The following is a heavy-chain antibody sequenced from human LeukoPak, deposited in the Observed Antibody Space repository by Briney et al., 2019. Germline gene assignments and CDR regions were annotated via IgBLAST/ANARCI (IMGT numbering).Heavy chain of an antibody. CDR1: GGTFSSYA. D-gene: IGHD1-26*01. CDR2: IIPIFGTA. J-gene: IGHJ3*02. CDR3: ARENIAGSAGGDAFDI. V-gene: IGHV1-69*05. Sequence: GASVKVSCKASGGTFSSYAISWVRQAPGQGLEWMGGIIPIFGTANYAQKFQGRVTITTDESTSTAYMELSSLRSEDTAVYYCARENIAGSAGGDAFDIWGQGTMVTVSS.